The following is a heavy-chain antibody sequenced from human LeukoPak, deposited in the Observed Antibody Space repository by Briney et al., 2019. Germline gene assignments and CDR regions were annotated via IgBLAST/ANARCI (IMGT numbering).Heavy chain of an antibody. Sequence: SETLSLTCTVSGGSFSSGSYYWNWIRQPPGKGLEWIGYIYYSGSTNYNPSLKSRVTISVDTSKNQFSLKLSSVTAADTAVYYCARVLSDADAFDIWGQGTMVTVSS. CDR3: ARVLSDADAFDI. CDR2: IYYSGST. CDR1: GGSFSSGSYY. J-gene: IGHJ3*02. V-gene: IGHV4-61*01.